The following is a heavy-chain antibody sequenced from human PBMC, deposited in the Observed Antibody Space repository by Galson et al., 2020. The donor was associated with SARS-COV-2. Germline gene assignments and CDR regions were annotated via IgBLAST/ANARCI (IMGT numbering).Heavy chain of an antibody. V-gene: IGHV4-31*03. CDR2: IYYSGST. CDR1: GGSISSGGYY. J-gene: IGHJ4*02. Sequence: ASETLSLTCTVSGGSISSGGYYWSWIRQHPGKGLEWIGYIYYSGSTYYNPSLKSRITISVDTSKNQFSLKLSSVTAADTAVYYCARVSSSSWPSTFDYWGQGTLVTVSS. CDR3: ARVSSSSWPSTFDY. D-gene: IGHD6-13*01.